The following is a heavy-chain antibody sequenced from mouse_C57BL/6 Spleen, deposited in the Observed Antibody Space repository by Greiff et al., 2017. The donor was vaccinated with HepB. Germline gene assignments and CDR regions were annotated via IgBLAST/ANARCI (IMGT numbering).Heavy chain of an antibody. CDR3: ARGGSSYDYFDY. CDR2: IYPGDGDT. D-gene: IGHD1-1*01. V-gene: IGHV1-80*01. Sequence: QVQLQQSGAELVKPGASVKISCKASGYAFSSYWMNWVKQRPGKGLEWIGQIYPGDGDTNYNGKFKGKATLTADKSSSTAYMQLSSLTSEDSAVYFCARGGSSYDYFDYWGQGTTLTVSS. CDR1: GYAFSSYW. J-gene: IGHJ2*01.